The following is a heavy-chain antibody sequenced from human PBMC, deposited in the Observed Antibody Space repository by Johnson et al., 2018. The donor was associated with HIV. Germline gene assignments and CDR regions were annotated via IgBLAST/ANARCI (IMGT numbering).Heavy chain of an antibody. CDR1: GVTVSGNY. Sequence: VQLVESGGGLVQPGGSLRLSCAASGVTVSGNYMSWVRLAPGKGLEWVSGINWNGVRTDYADSVSGRFTISRDNAKNSLYLQMNSLRAEDTAVYYCARDPSRLRQSDIWGQGTMVTVSS. V-gene: IGHV3-20*04. CDR3: ARDPSRLRQSDI. J-gene: IGHJ3*02. CDR2: INWNGVRT. D-gene: IGHD3-16*01.